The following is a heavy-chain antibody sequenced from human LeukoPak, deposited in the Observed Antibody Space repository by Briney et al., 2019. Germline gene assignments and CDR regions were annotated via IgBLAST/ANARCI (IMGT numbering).Heavy chain of an antibody. CDR3: AKLIAAAGNFDY. V-gene: IGHV3-30*18. J-gene: IGHJ4*02. Sequence: GGSLRLSCAASGFTFSSCGMHWVRQAPGKGLGWVAVISYDGSNKYYADSVKGRFTISRDNSKNTLYLQMNSLRAEDTAVYYCAKLIAAAGNFDYWGQGTLVTVSS. D-gene: IGHD6-13*01. CDR2: ISYDGSNK. CDR1: GFTFSSCG.